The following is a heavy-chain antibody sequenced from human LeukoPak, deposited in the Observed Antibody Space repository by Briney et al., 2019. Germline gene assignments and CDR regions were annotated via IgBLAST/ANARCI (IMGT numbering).Heavy chain of an antibody. V-gene: IGHV3-74*01. D-gene: IGHD6-19*01. CDR1: GFTFSSYW. J-gene: IGHJ4*02. CDR3: ARGPYTSGVYRLDY. Sequence: TGGSLRLSCVASGFTFSSYWMHWVRQAPGEGLVWVSRIKTDGTTTDYADSVKGRFTVSRDNAKNTLYLQINSLRAEDTAVYYCARGPYTSGVYRLDYWGQGTLVTVSS. CDR2: IKTDGTTT.